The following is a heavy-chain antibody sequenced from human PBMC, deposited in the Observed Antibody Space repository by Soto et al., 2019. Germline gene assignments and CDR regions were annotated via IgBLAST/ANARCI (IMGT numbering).Heavy chain of an antibody. CDR2: IYYSGST. D-gene: IGHD2-15*01. J-gene: IGHJ4*02. Sequence: SETLSLTCTVSGGSISSYYWSWIRQPPGKGLEWIGYIYYSGSTNYNPSLKSRATISVDTSKNQFSLKLSSVTAADTAVYYCARHRPGSGGSCYDYWGQGTLVTVSS. V-gene: IGHV4-59*08. CDR3: ARHRPGSGGSCYDY. CDR1: GGSISSYY.